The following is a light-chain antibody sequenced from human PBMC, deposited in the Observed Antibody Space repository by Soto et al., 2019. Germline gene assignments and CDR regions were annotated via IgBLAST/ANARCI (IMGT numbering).Light chain of an antibody. Sequence: AIRLTQSPSSLSASAGDRVTITCRASQGISSYLAWYQQKPGRAPKLLIYAASTLHSGVPSRFSGSGSGTDFTLTISCLQSEDFATYYCQQYYSYPFTFGPGTQVDIK. CDR3: QQYYSYPFT. J-gene: IGKJ3*01. CDR1: QGISSY. CDR2: AAS. V-gene: IGKV1-8*01.